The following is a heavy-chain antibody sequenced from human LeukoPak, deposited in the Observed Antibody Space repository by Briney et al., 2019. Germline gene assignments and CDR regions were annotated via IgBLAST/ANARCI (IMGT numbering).Heavy chain of an antibody. CDR1: GFTFSDYW. CDR3: TGGALDY. Sequence: PGGSLRLSCAASGFTFSDYWMSWVRQAPGQGLEWVAKINQDGREQHFVDSVKGRFTISRDNAKNSLFLQMDSLRAEDTAVYYCTGGALDYWGQGALVTVSS. V-gene: IGHV3-7*04. CDR2: INQDGREQ. J-gene: IGHJ4*02.